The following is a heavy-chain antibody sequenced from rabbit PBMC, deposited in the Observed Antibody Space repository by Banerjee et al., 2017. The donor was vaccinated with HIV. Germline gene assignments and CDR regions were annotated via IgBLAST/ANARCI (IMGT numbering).Heavy chain of an antibody. V-gene: IGHV1S45*01. CDR1: GFTLSSYW. CDR3: ARNEYTGTAYDL. J-gene: IGHJ4*01. Sequence: QEQLVESGGGLVQPEGSLTLTCKASGFTLSSYWMWWVRQAPGKGLEWIACIGAGSSGTTYYASWAKGRFTLSKTSSTTVTLQMTSLTAADTATYFCARNEYTGTAYDLWGPGTLVTDS. D-gene: IGHD7-1*01. CDR2: IGAGSSGTT.